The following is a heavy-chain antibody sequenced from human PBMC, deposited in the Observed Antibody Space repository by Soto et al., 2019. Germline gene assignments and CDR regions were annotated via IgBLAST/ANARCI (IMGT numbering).Heavy chain of an antibody. CDR3: AAELGFVKLSVV. J-gene: IGHJ6*02. CDR2: IIPLFGTT. V-gene: IGHV1-69*01. D-gene: IGHD7-27*01. Sequence: QVQVVQSGVEVRRPGSSVKVSCKASGDTFKNCVISWVRQAPGQGLEWMGGIIPLFGTTDFAQRFQGRLTITTDESTTTAYMELSRLRSEATATYYCAAELGFVKLSVVWGQGTTVIVSS. CDR1: GDTFKNCV.